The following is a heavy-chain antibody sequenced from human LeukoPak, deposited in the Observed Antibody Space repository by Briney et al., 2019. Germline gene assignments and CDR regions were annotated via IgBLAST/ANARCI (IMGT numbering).Heavy chain of an antibody. CDR3: ARDRHPYYDFWSGYPNDDASDI. V-gene: IGHV3-74*01. CDR2: INSDGSST. Sequence: PGGSLRLSCAVSGFTFSSYWMHWVRQAPGKGLVWVSRINSDGSSTSYADSVKGRFTISRDNAKNTLYLQMNSLGAEDTAVYYCARDRHPYYDFWSGYPNDDASDIWGQGTMVTVSS. CDR1: GFTFSSYW. D-gene: IGHD3-3*01. J-gene: IGHJ3*02.